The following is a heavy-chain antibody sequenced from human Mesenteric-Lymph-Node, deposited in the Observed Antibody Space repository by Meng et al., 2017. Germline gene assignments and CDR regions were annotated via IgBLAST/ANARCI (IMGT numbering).Heavy chain of an antibody. D-gene: IGHD1-14*01. CDR1: GGSVSSGSYY. Sequence: SETLSLTCTVSGGSVSSGSYYWSWIRQPPGKGLEWIGYIYYSGSTNYNPSLKSRVTISVDTSKNQFSLKLSSVTAADTAVYYCARVTPPSGWFDPWGQGTLVTVSS. V-gene: IGHV4-61*01. J-gene: IGHJ5*02. CDR3: ARVTPPSGWFDP. CDR2: IYYSGST.